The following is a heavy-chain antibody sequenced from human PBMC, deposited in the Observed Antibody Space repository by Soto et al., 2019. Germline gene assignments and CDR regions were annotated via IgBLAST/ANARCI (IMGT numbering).Heavy chain of an antibody. Sequence: QPGGSLRLSCAASGFTFSSYSMSWVRQAPGKGLEWVSGFRTGGDDGTTYYADSVKGRFTISRDNSKNTLFLQMNSLRAEDTAVYYCAKGELWFGYFDYWGQGTLVTVSS. CDR1: GFTFSSYS. J-gene: IGHJ4*02. D-gene: IGHD3-10*01. CDR3: AKGELWFGYFDY. V-gene: IGHV3-23*01. CDR2: FRTGGDDGTT.